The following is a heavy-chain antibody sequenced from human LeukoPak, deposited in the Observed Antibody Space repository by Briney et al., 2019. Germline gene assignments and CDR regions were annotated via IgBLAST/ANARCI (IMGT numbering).Heavy chain of an antibody. Sequence: GGSLRLSCAASGFTFSSYAMHWVRQAPGKGLEWVAVISYDGNNKYYADSVKGRFTISRDNSKNTLFLQMNSLRAEDTAVYHCAKGVDYCSGGSCPADYWGPGTLVTVSS. D-gene: IGHD2-15*01. CDR2: ISYDGNNK. CDR3: AKGVDYCSGGSCPADY. J-gene: IGHJ4*02. CDR1: GFTFSSYA. V-gene: IGHV3-30*04.